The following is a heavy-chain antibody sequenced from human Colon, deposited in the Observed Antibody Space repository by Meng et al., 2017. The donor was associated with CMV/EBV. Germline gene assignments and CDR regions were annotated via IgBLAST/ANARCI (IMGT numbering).Heavy chain of an antibody. CDR2: IYYSGST. V-gene: IGHV4-59*01. CDR3: AGVYAIRWFDP. Sequence: GSLRLSCTVSGGSISSYYWSWIRQPPGKGLEWIGYIYYSGSTNYNPSLKSRVTISVDTSKNQFSLKLSSVTAADTAVYYCAGVYAIRWFDPWGQGTLVTVSS. J-gene: IGHJ5*02. CDR1: GGSISSYY. D-gene: IGHD2-8*01.